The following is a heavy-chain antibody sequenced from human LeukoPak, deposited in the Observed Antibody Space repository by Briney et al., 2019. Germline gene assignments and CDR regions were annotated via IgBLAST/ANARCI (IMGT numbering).Heavy chain of an antibody. Sequence: SETLSLTCTVSGGSISSSSYYWGWIRHPPGKGLEWIGSMYYSGAAYFNPSLKSRVTISVDTSKNQFSLKLISVTAADTAVYYCARYIGGSGTYYFDHWGQGTLVTVSS. CDR1: GGSISSSSYY. D-gene: IGHD1-26*01. CDR2: MYYSGAA. J-gene: IGHJ4*02. CDR3: ARYIGGSGTYYFDH. V-gene: IGHV4-39*01.